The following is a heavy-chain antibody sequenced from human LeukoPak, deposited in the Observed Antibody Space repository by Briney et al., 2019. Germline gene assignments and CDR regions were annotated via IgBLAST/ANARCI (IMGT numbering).Heavy chain of an antibody. CDR3: ARRAPYSYEWSNLDY. Sequence: SETLSFTCTGYGCSISCYYWRWLRQPPGKGRVGIVNLSCGGGTNYKPSLKSRVTISVDTSKNPFYLKRSSGTAADTAEYYWARRAPYSYEWSNLDYWGQGTLVTVSS. V-gene: IGHV4-59*08. CDR2: LSCGGGT. J-gene: IGHJ4*02. D-gene: IGHD5-18*01. CDR1: GCSISCYY.